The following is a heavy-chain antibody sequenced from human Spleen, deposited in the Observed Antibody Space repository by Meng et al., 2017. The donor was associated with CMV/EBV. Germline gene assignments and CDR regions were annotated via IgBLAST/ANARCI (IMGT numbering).Heavy chain of an antibody. Sequence: GESLKISCAASGFTFSSYWMSWVRQAPGKGLEWVANIKQDGSEKYYVDSVKGRFTISRDNAKNSLYLQMNNLRAEDTAVYYCAVKRFLESWGQGTPVTVSS. J-gene: IGHJ4*02. V-gene: IGHV3-7*01. D-gene: IGHD3-3*01. CDR3: AVKRFLES. CDR2: IKQDGSEK. CDR1: GFTFSSYW.